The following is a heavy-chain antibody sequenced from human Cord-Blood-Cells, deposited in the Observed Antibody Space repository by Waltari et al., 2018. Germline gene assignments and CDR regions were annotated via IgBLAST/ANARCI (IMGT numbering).Heavy chain of an antibody. D-gene: IGHD3-22*01. CDR1: GFSLSTSGVG. V-gene: IGHV2-5*02. CDR3: AQHGSSGYYYWFDP. Sequence: QITLKESGPTLVKPTQTLTLTCTFSGFSLSTSGVGVGWIRQPPGKALEWLALIYWDDDKSYSPSLKSRITITKDTSKNQVVLTRTNMDPVDTATYYCAQHGSSGYYYWFDPWGQGTLVTVSS. CDR2: IYWDDDK. J-gene: IGHJ5*02.